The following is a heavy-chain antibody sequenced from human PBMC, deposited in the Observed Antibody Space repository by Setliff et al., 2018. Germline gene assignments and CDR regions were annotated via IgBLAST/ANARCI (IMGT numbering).Heavy chain of an antibody. CDR2: IYTSGGT. Sequence: PSETLSLTCNVSGDSMNDNHWTWIRQPPGKVLEWIGYIYTSGGTNYNPSLKSRVTISVDMSKNQFSLKLSSVIAADTAVYYCARGVSSVSWTPRYWGRGILVTVSS. D-gene: IGHD6-19*01. CDR3: ARGVSSVSWTPRY. J-gene: IGHJ4*02. V-gene: IGHV4-4*08. CDR1: GDSMNDNH.